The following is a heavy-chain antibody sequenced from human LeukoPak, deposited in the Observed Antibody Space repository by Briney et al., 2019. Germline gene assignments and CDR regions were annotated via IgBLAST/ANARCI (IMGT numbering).Heavy chain of an antibody. Sequence: SETLSLTCTVAGGSISSSSYYWGWIRQPPGKGLEWIGSIYYSGSTYYNPSLKSRVTISVDTSKNQFSLKLSSVTAADTAVYYCARDARVQKWFGELLKTTTYYFDYWGQGTLVTVSS. CDR1: GGSISSSSYY. V-gene: IGHV4-39*07. J-gene: IGHJ4*02. CDR3: ARDARVQKWFGELLKTTTYYFDY. D-gene: IGHD3-10*01. CDR2: IYYSGST.